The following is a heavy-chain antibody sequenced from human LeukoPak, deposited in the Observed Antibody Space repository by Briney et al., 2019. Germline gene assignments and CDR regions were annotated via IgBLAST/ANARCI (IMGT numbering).Heavy chain of an antibody. J-gene: IGHJ4*02. V-gene: IGHV7-4-1*02. CDR2: INTNTGNP. CDR1: GYTFTGYA. D-gene: IGHD5-24*01. CDR3: ARGMAKDYFDY. Sequence: ASVKVSCKASGYTFTGYAMNWVRQAPGQGLEWMAWINTNTGNPTYAQGYTGRFVFSVDTSVSTAYLRINSLKTEDTAVYYCARGMAKDYFDYWGQGTLVTVSS.